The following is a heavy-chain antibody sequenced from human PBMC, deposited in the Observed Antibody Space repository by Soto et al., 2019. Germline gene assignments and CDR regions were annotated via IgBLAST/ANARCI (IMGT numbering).Heavy chain of an antibody. D-gene: IGHD3-22*01. CDR2: INSDGSST. J-gene: IGHJ4*02. V-gene: IGHV3-74*01. CDR3: ARARDSSGYWTARLDY. CDR1: GFTFSSYW. Sequence: PGGSLRLSCAASGFTFSSYWMHWVRQAPGKGLVWVSRINSDGSSTSYADSVKGRFTISRDNAKNTLYLQMNSLRAEDTAVYYCARARDSSGYWTARLDYWGQGTLVTVSS.